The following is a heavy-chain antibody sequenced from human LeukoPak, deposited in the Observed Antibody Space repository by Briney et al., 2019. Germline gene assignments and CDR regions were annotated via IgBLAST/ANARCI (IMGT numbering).Heavy chain of an antibody. V-gene: IGHV1-18*01. D-gene: IGHD3-10*01. CDR1: GYTFTSYG. CDR3: ARVKLAMVRGVIYSYYGMDV. CDR2: ISAYNGNT. J-gene: IGHJ6*02. Sequence: ASVKVSCKASGYTFTSYGISWVRQAPGQGLEWMGWISAYNGNTNYAQKLQGRVTMTTDTSTSTAYMELRSLRSDDTAVYYCARVKLAMVRGVIYSYYGMDVWGQGTTVTVSS.